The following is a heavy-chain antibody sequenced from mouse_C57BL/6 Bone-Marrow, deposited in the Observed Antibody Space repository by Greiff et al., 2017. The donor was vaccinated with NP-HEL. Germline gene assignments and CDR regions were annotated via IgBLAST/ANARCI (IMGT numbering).Heavy chain of an antibody. CDR1: GFTFSDYG. CDR3: ARTGGNWYFDV. Sequence: EVQRVESGGGLVQPGGSLKLSCAASGFTFSDYGMAWVRQAPRKGPEWVAFISNLAYSIYYADTVTGRFTISRENAKNTLYLEMSSLRSEDTAMYYCARTGGNWYFDVWGTGTTVTVSS. D-gene: IGHD4-1*01. V-gene: IGHV5-15*01. J-gene: IGHJ1*03. CDR2: ISNLAYSI.